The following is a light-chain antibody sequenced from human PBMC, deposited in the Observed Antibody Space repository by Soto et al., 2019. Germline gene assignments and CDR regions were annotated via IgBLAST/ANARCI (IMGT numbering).Light chain of an antibody. CDR2: KAS. CDR1: QSISSW. J-gene: IGKJ1*01. V-gene: IGKV1-5*03. Sequence: DIQMTQSPSTLSASVGDRVTITCRASQSISSWLAWYQQKPGKAPKLLIYKASTLQSGVPSRFSGSGSGTEFTLAISSLQPYVSATYYRQPYNDNGTFGQGTKVDI. CDR3: QPYNDNGT.